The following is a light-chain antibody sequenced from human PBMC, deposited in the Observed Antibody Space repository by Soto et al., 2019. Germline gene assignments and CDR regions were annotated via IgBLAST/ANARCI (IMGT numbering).Light chain of an antibody. J-gene: IGLJ1*01. V-gene: IGLV2-8*01. Sequence: QSALTQPASASGSPGQSVTISCTGTSSDVGGYNFVSWYQHLPGKAPKLIIYDVGERPSGVPDRFSGSKSGNTASLTVSGLQAEDEADYYCSSYAGDNFYVFGPGTKVTVL. CDR3: SSYAGDNFYV. CDR2: DVG. CDR1: SSDVGGYNF.